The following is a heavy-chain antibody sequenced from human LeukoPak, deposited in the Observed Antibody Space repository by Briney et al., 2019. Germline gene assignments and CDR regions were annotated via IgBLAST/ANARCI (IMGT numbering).Heavy chain of an antibody. CDR3: ARDYYYGMDV. Sequence: GGSLRLSCAASGFTFSSYAMNWVRQAPGKGLEWVSFISGRGGSTYYADSVKGRFTISRDNAKNTLYLQMNSLRAEDTAVYYCARDYYYGMDVWGQGTTVTVS. CDR1: GFTFSSYA. J-gene: IGHJ6*02. V-gene: IGHV3-23*01. CDR2: ISGRGGST.